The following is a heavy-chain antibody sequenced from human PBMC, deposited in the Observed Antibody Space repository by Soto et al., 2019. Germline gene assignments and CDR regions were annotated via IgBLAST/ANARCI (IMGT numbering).Heavy chain of an antibody. CDR2: INGDGSGT. Sequence: PGGSLRLSCAASGFTFSNYWMHWVRQAPGKGLLWVSGINGDGSGTSYADFVKGRFTISRDNAKNTLYLQMNSLRAEDTAVYYCVIVQLKFLWGHGTLVTVSS. D-gene: IGHD1-1*01. J-gene: IGHJ4*01. V-gene: IGHV3-74*01. CDR3: VIVQLKFL. CDR1: GFTFSNYW.